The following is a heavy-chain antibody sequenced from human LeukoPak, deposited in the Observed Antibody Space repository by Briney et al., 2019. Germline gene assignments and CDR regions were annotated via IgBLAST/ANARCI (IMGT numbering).Heavy chain of an antibody. CDR2: IYPRDSYT. CDR1: GYSFTSYW. V-gene: IGHV5-10-1*01. CDR3: ARQERYCSGGSCYSDY. J-gene: IGHJ4*02. D-gene: IGHD2-15*01. Sequence: GEALKISCKGSGYSFTSYWNSGVRQMPGKGLEGMGRIYPRDSYTNYSPSFQGHVTISADKSISTAYLQWSSLKASDTAMYYCARQERYCSGGSCYSDYWGQGTLVTVSS.